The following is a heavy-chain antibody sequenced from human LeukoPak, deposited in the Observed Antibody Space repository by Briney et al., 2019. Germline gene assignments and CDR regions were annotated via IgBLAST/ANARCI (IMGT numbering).Heavy chain of an antibody. CDR1: GFTFSSYS. D-gene: IGHD2-2*01. Sequence: GGSLRLSCVVSGFTFSSYSMNWVGQAPAKGLERVSYISSCRGAINYADSVKGRFNIPGQHARNSLYLQMNSLRAEDTAVYYCARDHKYACDYWGRGTLVSVSS. CDR3: ARDHKYACDY. CDR2: ISSCRGAI. J-gene: IGHJ4*02. V-gene: IGHV3-48*01.